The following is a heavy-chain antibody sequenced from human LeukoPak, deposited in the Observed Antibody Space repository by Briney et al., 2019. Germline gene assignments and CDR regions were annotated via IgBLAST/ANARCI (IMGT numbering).Heavy chain of an antibody. CDR1: GGSISSYY. D-gene: IGHD2-8*01. CDR2: IYTSGST. V-gene: IGHV4-4*07. Sequence: SETLSLTCTVSGGSISSYYWSWIRQPAGKGLEWIGRIYTSGSTNYNPSLKSRRTMSVDTSTNQFSLKLSSATAADTGVYFCAREGTCCTNGVCYANWLDPWGQETLVTVSS. J-gene: IGHJ5*02. CDR3: AREGTCCTNGVCYANWLDP.